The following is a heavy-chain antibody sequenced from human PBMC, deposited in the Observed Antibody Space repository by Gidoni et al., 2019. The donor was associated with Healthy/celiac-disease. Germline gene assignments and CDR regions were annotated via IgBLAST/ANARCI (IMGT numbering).Heavy chain of an antibody. CDR1: GGTFSSYA. CDR3: VSCPSYYDILTGYYAYYYYGMDV. CDR2: IIPIFGTA. J-gene: IGHJ6*02. Sequence: QVQLVQSGAEVKKPGSSVKVSCKASGGTFSSYAISWVRQAPGQGLEWMGGIIPIFGTANYAQKFQGRVTITADESTSTAYMELSSLRSEDTAVYYCVSCPSYYDILTGYYAYYYYGMDVWGQGTTVTVSS. D-gene: IGHD3-9*01. V-gene: IGHV1-69*01.